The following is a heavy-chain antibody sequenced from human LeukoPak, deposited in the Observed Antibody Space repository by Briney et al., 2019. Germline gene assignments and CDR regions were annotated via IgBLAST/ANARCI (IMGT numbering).Heavy chain of an antibody. V-gene: IGHV4-30-4*01. Sequence: PSQTLSLTCTVSGGSISSGDYYWSWIRQPPGKGLEWIGETHHGGNTKYSPSLKSRLTISVDKSKNQFSLELSSVTAADTAMYYCVTFSTVVASPYDAFDIWGQGTMVTVSS. CDR1: GGSISSGDYY. J-gene: IGHJ3*02. CDR2: THHGGNT. D-gene: IGHD2-15*01. CDR3: VTFSTVVASPYDAFDI.